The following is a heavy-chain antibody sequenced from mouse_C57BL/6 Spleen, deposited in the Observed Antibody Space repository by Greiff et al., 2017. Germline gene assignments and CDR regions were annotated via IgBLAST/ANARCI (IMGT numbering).Heavy chain of an antibody. J-gene: IGHJ2*01. CDR1: GYTFTSYG. V-gene: IGHV1-81*01. Sequence: QVQLQQSGAELARPGASVKLSCKASGYTFTSYGISWVKQRTGQGLEWIGEIYPNSGNTYYNEKFKGKATLTVDKSSSTAYMELRSLTSEDSAVYFCAKESSSGPYFDDWGQGTTLTVSS. CDR2: IYPNSGNT. CDR3: AKESSSGPYFDD. D-gene: IGHD3-2*02.